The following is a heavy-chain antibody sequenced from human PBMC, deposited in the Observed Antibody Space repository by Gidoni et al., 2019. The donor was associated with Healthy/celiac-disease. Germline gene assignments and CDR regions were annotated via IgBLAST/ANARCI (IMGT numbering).Heavy chain of an antibody. V-gene: IGHV3-21*01. CDR2: ISSSSSYI. Sequence: EVQLVESGGGLVKPGGSLRLSCAASGFTFSSYSLNWVRQAPGKGLEWVSSISSSSSYIYYADSVKGRFTISRDNAKNSLYLQMNSLRAEDTAVYYCARALSYYYDSSGYPEGNAAFDIWGQGTMVTVSS. J-gene: IGHJ3*02. CDR3: ARALSYYYDSSGYPEGNAAFDI. CDR1: GFTFSSYS. D-gene: IGHD3-22*01.